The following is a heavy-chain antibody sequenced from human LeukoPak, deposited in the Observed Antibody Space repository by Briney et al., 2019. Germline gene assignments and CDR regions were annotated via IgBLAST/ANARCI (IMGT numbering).Heavy chain of an antibody. Sequence: GGSLRLPCAASGFTFSSYAMSWVRQAPGKGLEWVSAISGSGGGTYYADSVKGRFTISRDNSKNTLYLQMNSLRAEDTAVYYCAKDLYYDSSGYYYGGDAFDIWGQGTMVTVSS. CDR2: ISGSGGGT. J-gene: IGHJ3*02. V-gene: IGHV3-23*01. CDR1: GFTFSSYA. D-gene: IGHD3-22*01. CDR3: AKDLYYDSSGYYYGGDAFDI.